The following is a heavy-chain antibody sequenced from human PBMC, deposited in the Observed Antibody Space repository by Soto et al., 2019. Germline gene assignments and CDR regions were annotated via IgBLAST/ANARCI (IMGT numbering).Heavy chain of an antibody. V-gene: IGHV4-39*01. CDR1: GGSISSSSYY. Sequence: SETLSLTCTVSGGSISSSSYYWGWIRQPPGKGLEWIGSIYYSGSTYYNPSLKSRVTISVDTSKNQFSLKLSSVTAADTAVYYCARRKQQLDNWFDPWGQGTLVTVSS. J-gene: IGHJ5*02. CDR2: IYYSGST. CDR3: ARRKQQLDNWFDP. D-gene: IGHD6-13*01.